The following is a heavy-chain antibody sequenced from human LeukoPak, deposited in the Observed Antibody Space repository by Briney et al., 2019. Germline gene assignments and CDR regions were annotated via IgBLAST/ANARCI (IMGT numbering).Heavy chain of an antibody. J-gene: IGHJ6*02. V-gene: IGHV4-59*01. Sequence: SETLSLTCTVSGGSISSYYWSWIRQPPGKGLEWIGYIYYSGSTNYNPSLKSRVTISVDTSKNQFSLKLSSVTAADTAVYYCARSDHYDSSGYEYYYYGMDVWGQGTTVTVSS. CDR1: GGSISSYY. D-gene: IGHD3-22*01. CDR3: ARSDHYDSSGYEYYYYGMDV. CDR2: IYYSGST.